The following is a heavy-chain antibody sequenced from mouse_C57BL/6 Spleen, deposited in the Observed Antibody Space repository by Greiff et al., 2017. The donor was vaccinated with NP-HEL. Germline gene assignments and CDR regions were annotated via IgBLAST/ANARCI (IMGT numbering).Heavy chain of an antibody. V-gene: IGHV1-15*01. Sequence: QVHVKQSGAELVRPGASVTLSCKASGYTFTDYEMHWVKQTPVHGLEWIGAIDPETGGTAYNQKFKGKAILTADKSSSKAYIELRSLTSEDSAVFYCAGGDYESYFDYWGQGTTLTVSS. CDR2: IDPETGGT. CDR3: AGGDYESYFDY. D-gene: IGHD2-4*01. J-gene: IGHJ2*01. CDR1: GYTFTDYE.